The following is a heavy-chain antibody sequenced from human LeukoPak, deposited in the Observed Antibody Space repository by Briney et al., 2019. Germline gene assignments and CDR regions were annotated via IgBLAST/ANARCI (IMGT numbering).Heavy chain of an antibody. J-gene: IGHJ4*02. CDR2: INPNTGDT. CDR3: ASHDFWSAFDS. D-gene: IGHD3-3*01. CDR1: GYTFTGYY. V-gene: IGHV1-2*02. Sequence: GASVTVSYKASGYTFTGYYLHWLRQAPGQGLEGMGCINPNTGDTNYAQKFQDRVTMTRDTCINTAYTQLSRLRADDTAVYYGASHDFWSAFDSWGQGTLVTVSS.